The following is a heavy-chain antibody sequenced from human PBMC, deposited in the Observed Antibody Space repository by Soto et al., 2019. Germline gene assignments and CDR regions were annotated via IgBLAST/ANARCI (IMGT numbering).Heavy chain of an antibody. CDR1: GGTFSSYA. CDR2: IIPIFGTA. CDR3: ARDGVVPAARMDV. D-gene: IGHD2-2*01. V-gene: IGHV1-69*06. J-gene: IGHJ6*02. Sequence: SLKVSCKASGGTFSSYAISWVRQAPGQGLEWMGGIIPIFGTANYAQKFQGRVTITADKSTSTAYMELSSLRSEDTAVYYCARDGVVPAARMDVWGQGTTVTVSS.